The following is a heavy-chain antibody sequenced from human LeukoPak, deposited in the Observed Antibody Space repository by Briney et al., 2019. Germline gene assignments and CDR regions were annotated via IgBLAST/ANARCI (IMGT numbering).Heavy chain of an antibody. J-gene: IGHJ5*02. V-gene: IGHV1-69*13. D-gene: IGHD3-10*01. CDR2: IIPIFGTA. CDR1: GYTFTNYY. CDR3: ARGGFGHWFDP. Sequence: SVKVSCKASGYTFTNYYVHWARQAPGQGLEWMGGIIPIFGTANYAQKFQGRVTITADESTSTAYMELSSLRSEDTAVYYCARGGFGHWFDPWGQGTLVTVSS.